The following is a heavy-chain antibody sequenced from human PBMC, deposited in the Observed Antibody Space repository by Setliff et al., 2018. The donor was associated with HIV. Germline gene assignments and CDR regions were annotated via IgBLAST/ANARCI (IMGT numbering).Heavy chain of an antibody. D-gene: IGHD6-19*01. CDR3: ARGPRVSAAVVETPSAY. CDR2: IDHTGSA. V-gene: IGHV4-34*01. J-gene: IGHJ4*02. CDR1: GGSFSAYY. Sequence: SETLSLTCAVSGGSFSAYYWTWIRQSPHKGLEWVGEIDHTGSAYYNPSLTSRVTISVDTSKNRFSLELSSVTAADTALYYCARGPRVSAAVVETPSAYWSQGRRVTVSS.